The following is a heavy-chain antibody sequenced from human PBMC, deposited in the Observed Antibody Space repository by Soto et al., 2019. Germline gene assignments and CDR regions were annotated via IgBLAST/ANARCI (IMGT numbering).Heavy chain of an antibody. CDR1: GGTFSSYA. J-gene: IGHJ6*02. V-gene: IGHV1-69*01. CDR3: ARGGYSGYDLYYYYGMDV. CDR2: IIPIFGTA. D-gene: IGHD5-12*01. Sequence: QVQLVQSGAEVQKPGSSVKVSCKASGGTFSSYAISWVRQAPRQGLEWMGGIIPIFGTANYAQKFQGRVTITADESTSTAYMELSSLRSEDTAVYYCARGGYSGYDLYYYYGMDVWGQGTTVTVSS.